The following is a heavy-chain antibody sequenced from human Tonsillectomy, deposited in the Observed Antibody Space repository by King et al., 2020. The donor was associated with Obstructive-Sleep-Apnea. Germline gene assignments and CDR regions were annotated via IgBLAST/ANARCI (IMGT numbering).Heavy chain of an antibody. Sequence: VQLVESGGGVVQPGRSLRLSCAASGFTFSSYGMHWVRQAPGKGLEWGAVISYDGSNKYYADSVKGRFTISRDNSKHTLYLQMNSLRAEDTAVYYCAKYDILTIQHWAYYFDYWGQGTLVTVSS. J-gene: IGHJ4*02. D-gene: IGHD3-9*01. CDR2: ISYDGSNK. V-gene: IGHV3-30*18. CDR3: AKYDILTIQHWAYYFDY. CDR1: GFTFSSYG.